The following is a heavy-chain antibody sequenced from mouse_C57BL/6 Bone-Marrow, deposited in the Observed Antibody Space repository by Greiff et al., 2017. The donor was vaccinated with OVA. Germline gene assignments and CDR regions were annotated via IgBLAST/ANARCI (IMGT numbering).Heavy chain of an antibody. Sequence: EVQLQQSGAELVRPGSSVKMSCKTSGYTFTSYGINWVKQRPGQGLEWIGYIYIGNGYTAYNEKFKGKATLTSDTSSSTAYMQLSSLTSEDSAIYFCASGGVGYYAMVYWGQGTSVTVSS. V-gene: IGHV1-58*01. CDR2: IYIGNGYT. D-gene: IGHD1-1*02. J-gene: IGHJ4*01. CDR3: ASGGVGYYAMVY. CDR1: GYTFTSYG.